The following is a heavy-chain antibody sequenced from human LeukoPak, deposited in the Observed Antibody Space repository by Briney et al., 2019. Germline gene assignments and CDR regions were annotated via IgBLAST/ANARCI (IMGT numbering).Heavy chain of an antibody. CDR2: IYTSGST. CDR3: AREQLWRPYYYYGMDV. V-gene: IGHV4-4*07. CDR1: GGSNSSYY. D-gene: IGHD5-18*01. Sequence: SETLSLTCTVSGGSNSSYYWSWIRQPAGKGLERIGRIYTSGSTNYNPSLKSRVTMSVDTSKNQFSLKLSSVTAADTAVYYCAREQLWRPYYYYGMDVWGQGTTVTVSS. J-gene: IGHJ6*02.